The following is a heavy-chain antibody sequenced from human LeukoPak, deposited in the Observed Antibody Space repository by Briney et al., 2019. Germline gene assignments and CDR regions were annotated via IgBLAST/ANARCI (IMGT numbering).Heavy chain of an antibody. CDR3: ARASDLNAFDI. CDR2: IYYRGST. Sequence: SETLSLTCTVSGGSISSGDYYWSWIRQPPGKGLKWIGYIYYRGSTYYNPSLKSRVTISVDTSKNQFSLKLSSVTAADTAVYYCARASDLNAFDIWGQGTMVTVSS. J-gene: IGHJ3*02. V-gene: IGHV4-30-4*01. CDR1: GGSISSGDYY.